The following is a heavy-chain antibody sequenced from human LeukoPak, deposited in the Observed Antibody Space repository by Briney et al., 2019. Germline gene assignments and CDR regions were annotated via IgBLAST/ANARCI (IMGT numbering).Heavy chain of an antibody. CDR3: TTDYYDYVWGSHRPDY. Sequence: GGSLRLSCAASGFTFSSYAMSWVRQAPGKVLEWVSAISGSGGSTYYADSVKGRFTISRDNSKNTLYLQMNSLRAEDTAVYYCTTDYYDYVWGSHRPDYWGQGTLVTVSS. CDR1: GFTFSSYA. CDR2: ISGSGGST. J-gene: IGHJ4*02. V-gene: IGHV3-23*01. D-gene: IGHD3-16*02.